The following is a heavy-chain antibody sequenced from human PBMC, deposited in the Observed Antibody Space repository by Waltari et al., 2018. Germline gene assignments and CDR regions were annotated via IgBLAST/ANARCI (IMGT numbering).Heavy chain of an antibody. CDR1: SYSIRSGYF. CDR3: VRDLGGSGNSWFDA. Sequence: QVQLQESGPGLARPSETLSLTCDVSSYSIRSGYFWGWIRQPPGKGLQWIGSISHSGSPYYNPSLKSRVTLSVDTSKNQFALKVTSVTAADTATYYCVRDLGGSGNSWFDAWGQGSLVIVSS. J-gene: IGHJ5*02. CDR2: ISHSGSP. V-gene: IGHV4-38-2*02. D-gene: IGHD3-10*01.